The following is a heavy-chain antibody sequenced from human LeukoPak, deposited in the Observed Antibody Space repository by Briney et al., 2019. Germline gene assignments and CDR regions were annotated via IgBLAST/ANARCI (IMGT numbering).Heavy chain of an antibody. V-gene: IGHV4-34*01. CDR2: INHSGST. Sequence: KPSETLSLTCAVYGGSFSGYYWSWIRQPPGKGLEWIGEINHSGSTNYNPSLKSRVTISVDTSKHQFSLKLSSVTPADTAVYSCARGRRYGNYYSYMDVWGKGTTVTVSS. CDR1: GGSFSGYY. D-gene: IGHD1-1*01. CDR3: ARGRRYGNYYSYMDV. J-gene: IGHJ6*03.